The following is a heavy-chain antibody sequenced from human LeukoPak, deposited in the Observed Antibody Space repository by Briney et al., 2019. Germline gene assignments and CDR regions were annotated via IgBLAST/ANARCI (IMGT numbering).Heavy chain of an antibody. CDR1: GGSISSSSYY. CDR2: VHKSGST. J-gene: IGHJ4*02. V-gene: IGHV4-39*06. D-gene: IGHD1-26*01. Sequence: SETLSLTCTVSGGSISSSSYYWVWIRQPPGKGLEWIGEVHKSGSTNYYPSLQSRVTISIDKSKNQIALELTSVTAADTAVYYCAKEIVGAPTPGAYWGQGILVTVSS. CDR3: AKEIVGAPTPGAY.